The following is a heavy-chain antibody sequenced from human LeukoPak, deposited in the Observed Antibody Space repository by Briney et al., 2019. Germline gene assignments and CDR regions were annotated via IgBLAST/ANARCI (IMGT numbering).Heavy chain of an antibody. CDR3: ARVRTNDHGLDV. Sequence: SETLSLTCTVSGGSISSDYWSWIRQPPAKGLEWIGYIYYRGSTNYNPSLQSRVTISVDKSKNQFSLELSSVTAADTAVYYCARVRTNDHGLDVWGQGTTVTVSS. J-gene: IGHJ6*02. V-gene: IGHV4-59*01. D-gene: IGHD2-8*01. CDR1: GGSISSDY. CDR2: IYYRGST.